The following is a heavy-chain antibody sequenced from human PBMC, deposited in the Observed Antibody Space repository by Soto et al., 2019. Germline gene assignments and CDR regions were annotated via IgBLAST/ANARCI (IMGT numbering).Heavy chain of an antibody. CDR2: IYYSGST. CDR3: AGVILDYYYGMDV. Sequence: SENLSLTCTVSGGSISSSSYYWGWIRQPPGKGLEWIGSIYYSGSTYYNPSLKSRVTISVDTSKNQFSLKLSSVTAADTAVYYCAGVILDYYYGMDVWGQGTTVTVSS. J-gene: IGHJ6*02. D-gene: IGHD2-8*02. CDR1: GGSISSSSYY. V-gene: IGHV4-39*01.